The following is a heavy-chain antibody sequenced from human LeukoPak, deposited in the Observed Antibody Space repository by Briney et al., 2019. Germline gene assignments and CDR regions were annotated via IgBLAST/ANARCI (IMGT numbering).Heavy chain of an antibody. CDR1: GYTFTSYD. J-gene: IGHJ3*02. Sequence: GASVKVSCKASGYTFTSYDINWVRQATGQGLEWMGWMNPNSGNTGYAQKFQGRVTMTRNTSISTAYMELSSLRSEDTAVYYCARYHYYDSSGLDAFDIWGQATMVTVSS. CDR2: MNPNSGNT. V-gene: IGHV1-8*01. CDR3: ARYHYYDSSGLDAFDI. D-gene: IGHD3-22*01.